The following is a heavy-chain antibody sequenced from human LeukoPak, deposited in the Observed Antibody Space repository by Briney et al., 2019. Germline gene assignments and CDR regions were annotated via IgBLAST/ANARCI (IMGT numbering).Heavy chain of an antibody. CDR2: FSVSGST. V-gene: IGHV4-4*07. CDR1: GGSISSYS. CDR3: ARNAGTGLMEIYYFDH. J-gene: IGHJ4*02. Sequence: SETLSLTCTVSGGSISSYSWSWIRQPAGKALEWIGRFSVSGSTSYNPSLNSRLTMSTDTSKNQFSLKLSSVTAADTAVHYCARNAGTGLMEIYYFDHWGQGTLVTVSS. D-gene: IGHD1-7*01.